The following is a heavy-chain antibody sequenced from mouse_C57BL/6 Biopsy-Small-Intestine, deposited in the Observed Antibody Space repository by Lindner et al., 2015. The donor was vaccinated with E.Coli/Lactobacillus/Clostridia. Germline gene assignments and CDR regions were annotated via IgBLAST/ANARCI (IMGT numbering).Heavy chain of an antibody. J-gene: IGHJ4*01. V-gene: IGHV1-66*01. CDR2: ISAYNGNR. CDR1: GYSFTSYG. CDR3: ARDTNVYSSNWFDY. D-gene: IGHD4-1*02. Sequence: SVKVSCKASGYSFTSYGISWVRQAPGQGLEWMGWISAYNGNRNYAQKLQGRVTMTTDTSTSTAYMELRSLGSDDTAVYYCARDTNVYSSNWFDYWGQGTLVTVSS.